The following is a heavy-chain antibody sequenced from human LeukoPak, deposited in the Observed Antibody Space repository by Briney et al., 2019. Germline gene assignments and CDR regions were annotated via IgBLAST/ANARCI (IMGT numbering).Heavy chain of an antibody. J-gene: IGHJ4*02. CDR1: GFTFSSYG. CDR2: INSDGSTT. Sequence: GGSLRLSCAASGFTFSSYGMHWVRQAPGKGLVWVSNINSDGSTTNYADSVKGRFTISRDNAKNTLFLQMNSLRVEDTAVYYCARDVSGRDDFWGQGTLVTVSS. CDR3: ARDVSGRDDF. V-gene: IGHV3-74*01. D-gene: IGHD6-25*01.